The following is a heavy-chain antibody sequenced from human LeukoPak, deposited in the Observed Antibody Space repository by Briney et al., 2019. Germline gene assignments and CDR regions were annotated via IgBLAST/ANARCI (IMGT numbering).Heavy chain of an antibody. CDR2: IKQDGSEK. Sequence: GGSLRLSCVASGFTFSSYWMSWVRQAPGKGLEWVANIKQDGSEKYYVDSVKGRFTISRDNAKNSLYLQMNGLRAEDTAVYYCARDVTYYYDSSGYFDSWGQGTLVTVSS. CDR3: ARDVTYYYDSSGYFDS. J-gene: IGHJ4*02. CDR1: GFTFSSYW. D-gene: IGHD3-22*01. V-gene: IGHV3-7*01.